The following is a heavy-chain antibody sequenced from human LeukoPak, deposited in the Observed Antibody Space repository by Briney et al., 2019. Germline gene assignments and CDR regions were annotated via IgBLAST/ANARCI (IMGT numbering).Heavy chain of an antibody. J-gene: IGHJ5*02. V-gene: IGHV4-34*01. Sequence: PSETLSLTCAVYGGSFSGYYWSWIRQPPGKGLELIGEINHSGSTNYNPSLKSRVTISVDTSKNQFSLKLSSVTAADTAVYHCARGVHYCSSTSCYRYTWFDPWGQGTLVTVSS. CDR2: INHSGST. CDR3: ARGVHYCSSTSCYRYTWFDP. D-gene: IGHD2-2*02. CDR1: GGSFSGYY.